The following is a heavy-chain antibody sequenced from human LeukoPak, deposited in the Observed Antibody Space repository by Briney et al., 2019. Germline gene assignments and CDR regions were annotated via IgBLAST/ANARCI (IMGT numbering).Heavy chain of an antibody. V-gene: IGHV4-34*01. D-gene: IGHD1-14*01. CDR2: INDSGST. CDR3: ARGPRYYAFDI. Sequence: SETLSLTCAVYGGSFSGYYWSWIRQPPGKGLEWIGEINDSGSTNYNPSLKSRVTISVDTSKNQFSLKLSSVTAADTAVYYCARGPRYYAFDIWGQGTMVTVSS. J-gene: IGHJ3*02. CDR1: GGSFSGYY.